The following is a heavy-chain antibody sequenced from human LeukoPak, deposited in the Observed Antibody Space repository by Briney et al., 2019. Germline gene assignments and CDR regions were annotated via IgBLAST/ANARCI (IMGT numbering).Heavy chain of an antibody. V-gene: IGHV3-33*06. CDR2: IWFDGTNI. D-gene: IGHD1-26*01. J-gene: IGHJ4*02. Sequence: PGVSLRLSCAASGFAFNAHGMHWVRRAPGKGLEWLATIWFDGTNIYYADSVKGRFTISRDNSKNTVYLLMDTLRVEDTAVYYYAKQSGSMPNFDYWGQGTLVTVSS. CDR1: GFAFNAHG. CDR3: AKQSGSMPNFDY.